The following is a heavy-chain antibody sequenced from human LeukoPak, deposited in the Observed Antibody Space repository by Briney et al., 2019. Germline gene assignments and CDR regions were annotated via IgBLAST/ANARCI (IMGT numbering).Heavy chain of an antibody. CDR1: GFTFSSYW. D-gene: IGHD6-13*01. V-gene: IGHV3-7*01. CDR3: ARDGPIAAAAKLNPLDY. CDR2: IKQDGSEK. Sequence: GGSLRLSCAASGFTFSSYWMSWVRQAPGKGLEWVANIKQDGSEKYYVDSVKGRFTISRGNAKNSLYLQMNSLRAEDTAVYYCARDGPIAAAAKLNPLDYWGQGTLVTVSS. J-gene: IGHJ4*02.